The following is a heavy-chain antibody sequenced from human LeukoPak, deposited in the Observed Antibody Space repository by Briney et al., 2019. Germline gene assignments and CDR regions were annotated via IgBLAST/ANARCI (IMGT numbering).Heavy chain of an antibody. J-gene: IGHJ4*02. D-gene: IGHD6-13*01. CDR1: GFTFSSYG. CDR2: ISYDGSNK. V-gene: IGHV3-30*18. CDR3: AKEARYSSSWYFLGY. Sequence: GGSLRLSCAASGFTFSSYGMHWVRQAPGKGLEWAAVISYDGSNKYYADSVKGRFTISRDNSKNTLYLQMNSLRAEDTAVYYCAKEARYSSSWYFLGYWGQGTLVTVSS.